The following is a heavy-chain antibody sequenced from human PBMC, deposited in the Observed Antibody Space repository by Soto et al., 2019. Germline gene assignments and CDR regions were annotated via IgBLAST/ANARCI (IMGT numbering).Heavy chain of an antibody. Sequence: GESLKISCKGSGYSFTSYWIGWVRQMPGKGLEWMGIIYPGDSDTRNSPSFQGQVTNSADKSISTAYLQWSSLKASDTAMYYCARHFREVWLSPYYYYYMDVWGKGTTVTVSS. V-gene: IGHV5-51*01. CDR2: IYPGDSDT. CDR3: ARHFREVWLSPYYYYYMDV. D-gene: IGHD3-10*01. CDR1: GYSFTSYW. J-gene: IGHJ6*03.